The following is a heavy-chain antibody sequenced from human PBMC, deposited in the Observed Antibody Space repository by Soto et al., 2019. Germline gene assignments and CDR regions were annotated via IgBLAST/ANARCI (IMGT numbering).Heavy chain of an antibody. CDR3: ARVGSNCGGDCYSGYFDY. CDR1: GGSISSGGYS. V-gene: IGHV4-30-2*01. Sequence: LSLTCAVSGGSISSGGYSWSWIRQPPGKGLEWIGYIYHSGSTYYNPSLKSRVTISVDRSKNQFSLKLSSVTAADTAVYYCARVGSNCGGDCYSGYFDYWGQGTQVTVSS. D-gene: IGHD2-21*02. J-gene: IGHJ4*02. CDR2: IYHSGST.